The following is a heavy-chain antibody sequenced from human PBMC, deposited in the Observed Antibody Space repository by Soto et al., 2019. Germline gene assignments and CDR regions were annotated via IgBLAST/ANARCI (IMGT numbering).Heavy chain of an antibody. V-gene: IGHV3-74*01. CDR3: ARSPFRNDPDHC. Sequence: GGSLRLSCAASGFTFSDYWIHWVRQAPGKGLVWVSRINSDGSTTDYADSVKGRFTISRDNARKTVFLQMNSLRAEDTGVYYCARSPFRNDPDHCWGHGTQVTVSS. CDR2: INSDGSTT. D-gene: IGHD1-1*01. CDR1: GFTFSDYW. J-gene: IGHJ4*01.